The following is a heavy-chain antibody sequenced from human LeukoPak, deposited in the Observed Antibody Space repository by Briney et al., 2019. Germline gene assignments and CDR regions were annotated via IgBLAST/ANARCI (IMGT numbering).Heavy chain of an antibody. CDR3: ASSYYDLWSGYSLSYYFDY. CDR1: GFTFSSYE. J-gene: IGHJ4*02. CDR2: ISSSVSTI. V-gene: IGHV3-48*03. Sequence: GGSLRLSCAASGFTFSSYEMNWVRQAPGKGLEWVSYISSSVSTIYYADSVKGRFTISRDNAKNSLYLQMNSLRAEDTAVYYCASSYYDLWSGYSLSYYFDYWGQGTLVTVSS. D-gene: IGHD3-3*01.